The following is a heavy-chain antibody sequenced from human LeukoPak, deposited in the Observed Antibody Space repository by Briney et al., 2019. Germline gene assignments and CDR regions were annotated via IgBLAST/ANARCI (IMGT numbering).Heavy chain of an antibody. CDR1: GGSFGRYA. J-gene: IGHJ4*02. CDR3: ARSQGYSYGSSY. CDR2: IVPILGTA. Sequence: SVKVSCKASGGSFGRYAISWVRQAPGQGLEWMGGIVPILGTANYAQKFQGRVTITADDSTGTAYMELTSLRSADTAVYYCARSQGYSYGSSYWGQGTLVTVSS. D-gene: IGHD5-18*01. V-gene: IGHV1-69*13.